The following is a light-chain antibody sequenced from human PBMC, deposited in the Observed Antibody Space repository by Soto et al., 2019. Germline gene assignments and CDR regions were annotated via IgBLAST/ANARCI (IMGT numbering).Light chain of an antibody. Sequence: QSALTQPASVSGSPGQSITISCTGTSSDVGSHNLVSWYQQYPGKAPKLIIYEVRKWPAVFSKRFSGSKSGNTASLTISGLQAEDEADYYCCSYAGSSTWVFGGVTKLTVL. V-gene: IGLV2-23*02. CDR1: SSDVGSHNL. CDR3: CSYAGSSTWV. CDR2: EVR. J-gene: IGLJ3*02.